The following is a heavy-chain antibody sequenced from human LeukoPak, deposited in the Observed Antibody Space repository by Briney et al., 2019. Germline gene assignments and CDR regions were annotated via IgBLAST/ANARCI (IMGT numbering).Heavy chain of an antibody. J-gene: IGHJ6*04. CDR3: AELGITMIGGV. V-gene: IGHV3-21*01. Sequence: GGSLGLSCTASGFTFSSYSMNWVRQAPGKGLEWVSSISSSTTYIYYADSVKGRFTISRDNAKNSLYLQMNSLRAEDTAVYYCAELGITMIGGVWGKGTTVTISS. CDR2: ISSSTTYI. D-gene: IGHD3-10*02. CDR1: GFTFSSYS.